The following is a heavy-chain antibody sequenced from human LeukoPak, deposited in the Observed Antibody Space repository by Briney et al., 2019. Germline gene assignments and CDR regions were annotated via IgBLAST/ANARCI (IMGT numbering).Heavy chain of an antibody. V-gene: IGHV3-74*01. CDR3: TRSFDY. CDR1: GFTFSRYS. J-gene: IGHJ4*02. CDR2: VNSDGSGT. Sequence: GGSLRLSCAASGFTFSRYSMHWVRQAPGKGLVWVSHVNSDGSGTDYADSVKGRFTISRDNAKNTLYLQMNSLRAEDTAVYYCTRSFDYWGQGTLVTVSS.